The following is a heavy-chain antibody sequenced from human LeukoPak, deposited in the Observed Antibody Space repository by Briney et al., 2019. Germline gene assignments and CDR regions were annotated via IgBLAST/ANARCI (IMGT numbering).Heavy chain of an antibody. Sequence: PGGSLRLSCAASGFTFSTYAMSWVRQAPGKGLEWVSTISDTGYTTYYADSMKGRFTISRDNSKSTLYLQMNSLRAEDTAVYYCAKDTPPSDSSPNWFDPWGRGTLVTVSS. V-gene: IGHV3-23*01. D-gene: IGHD3-22*01. CDR3: AKDTPPSDSSPNWFDP. CDR1: GFTFSTYA. CDR2: ISDTGYTT. J-gene: IGHJ5*02.